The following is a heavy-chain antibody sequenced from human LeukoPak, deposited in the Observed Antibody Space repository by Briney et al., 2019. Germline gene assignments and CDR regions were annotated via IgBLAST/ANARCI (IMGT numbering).Heavy chain of an antibody. Sequence: SETLSLTCTVSGGSTSSSSYYWGWIRQPPGKGLEWIGSIYYSGSTYYNPSLKSRVTISVDTSKNQFSLKLNSVTAADTAVYYCARTADSSGFSPFQYWGQGTLVTVSS. V-gene: IGHV4-39*07. J-gene: IGHJ1*01. CDR1: GGSTSSSSYY. D-gene: IGHD3-22*01. CDR3: ARTADSSGFSPFQY. CDR2: IYYSGST.